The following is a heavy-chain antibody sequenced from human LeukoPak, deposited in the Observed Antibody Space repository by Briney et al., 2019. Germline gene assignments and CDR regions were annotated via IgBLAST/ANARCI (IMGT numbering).Heavy chain of an antibody. J-gene: IGHJ3*02. D-gene: IGHD3-3*01. CDR1: GGSIRSGSYY. CDR3: ARARGIRFSPGGGAFDI. CDR2: IYISGST. V-gene: IGHV4-61*02. Sequence: SETLSLTCTVSGGSIRSGSYYWSWIRQPAGKGLEWIGRIYISGSTNYNPSLKSRVTISVDTSKNQFSLKLSSVTAADTAVYYCARARGIRFSPGGGAFDIWGQGTMVTVSS.